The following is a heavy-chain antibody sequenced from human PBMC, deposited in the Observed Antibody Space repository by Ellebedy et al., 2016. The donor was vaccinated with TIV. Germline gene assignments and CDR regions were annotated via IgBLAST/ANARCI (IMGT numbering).Heavy chain of an antibody. CDR1: GYSFTSHR. Sequence: GESLKISCKNSGYSFTSHRVAWVRQPPGKGLEWGGIIYPGDSEAKYSPSFEGQVTISVDKSIDTAYLEWSSLKASDTAVYYCARAYSNAWYEDYWGQGTLVTVSS. V-gene: IGHV5-51*01. D-gene: IGHD3-16*01. CDR3: ARAYSNAWYEDY. J-gene: IGHJ4*01. CDR2: IYPGDSEA.